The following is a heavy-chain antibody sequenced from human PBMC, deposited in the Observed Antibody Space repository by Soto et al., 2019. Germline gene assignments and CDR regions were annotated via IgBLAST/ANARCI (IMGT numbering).Heavy chain of an antibody. CDR3: ARVLGYCSGGSCFYYYGMDV. Sequence: GGSLRLSCAASGFTFSSYSMNWVRQAPGKGLERVSSISSSSRYIYYADKEKGRFNITRDNAKNSLYIQMNSLRAEDSAVYYCARVLGYCSGGSCFYYYGMDVWGQGT. CDR1: GFTFSSYS. J-gene: IGHJ6*02. V-gene: IGHV3-21*01. CDR2: ISSSSRYI. D-gene: IGHD2-15*01.